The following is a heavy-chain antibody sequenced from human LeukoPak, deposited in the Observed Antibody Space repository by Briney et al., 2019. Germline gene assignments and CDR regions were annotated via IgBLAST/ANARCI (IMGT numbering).Heavy chain of an antibody. J-gene: IGHJ3*02. D-gene: IGHD3-22*01. V-gene: IGHV1-69*13. Sequence: ASVKVSCKASGGTFSSYAISWVRQAPGQGLEWMGGIIPIFGTANYAQKFQGRVTITADESTSTAYMELSSLRSEDTAVYYCARGRSLYYDSSGYYSGPAFDIWGQGTMVTVSS. CDR3: ARGRSLYYDSSGYYSGPAFDI. CDR1: GGTFSSYA. CDR2: IIPIFGTA.